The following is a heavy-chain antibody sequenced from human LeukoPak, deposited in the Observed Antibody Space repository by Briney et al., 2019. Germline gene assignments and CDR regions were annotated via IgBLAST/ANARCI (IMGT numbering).Heavy chain of an antibody. V-gene: IGHV5-51*01. CDR2: VYPGDSDT. D-gene: IGHD4-17*01. CDR3: ARPIAYGDYLDAFDI. CDR1: GYSFTNYW. Sequence: GESLKISCKGSGYSFTNYWIGWVRQMPGKGLEWMGIVYPGDSDTRYSLSFQGQVTISADKSISTAYLQWNSLKASDTAMYYCARPIAYGDYLDAFDIWGQGTMVTVSS. J-gene: IGHJ3*02.